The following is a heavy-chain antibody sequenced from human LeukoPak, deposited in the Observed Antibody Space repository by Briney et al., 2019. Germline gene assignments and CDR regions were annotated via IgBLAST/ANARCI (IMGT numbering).Heavy chain of an antibody. V-gene: IGHV3-33*08. Sequence: AGGSLRLSCAASGFTFSSYGMHWVRQAPGKGLEWVAVIWYDGSNKYYADSVKGRFTISRDNSKNTLYLQMNSLRAEDTAVYYCARELAANWFDPWGQGTLVTVSS. CDR3: ARELAANWFDP. CDR2: IWYDGSNK. CDR1: GFTFSSYG. D-gene: IGHD6-13*01. J-gene: IGHJ5*02.